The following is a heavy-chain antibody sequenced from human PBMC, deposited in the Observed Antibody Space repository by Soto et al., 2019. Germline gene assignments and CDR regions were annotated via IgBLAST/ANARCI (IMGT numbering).Heavy chain of an antibody. V-gene: IGHV3-33*01. CDR2: IWYDGSNK. J-gene: IGHJ6*02. D-gene: IGHD6-13*01. CDR1: GFTFSSYG. Sequence: GGSLRLSCAASGFTFSSYGMHWVRQAPGKGLEWVAVIWYDGSNKYYADSVKGRFTISRDNSKNTLYLQMNSLRAEDTAVYYCARDGVGSSWYYGMDVWGQGTTVTVSS. CDR3: ARDGVGSSWYYGMDV.